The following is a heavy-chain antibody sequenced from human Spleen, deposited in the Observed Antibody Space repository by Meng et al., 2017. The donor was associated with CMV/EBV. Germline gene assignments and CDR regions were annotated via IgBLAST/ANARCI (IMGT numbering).Heavy chain of an antibody. CDR3: AKDLNYGGISGLDY. CDR1: GGTFNSYA. D-gene: IGHD2-21*01. V-gene: IGHV1-69*05. Sequence: SVKVSCKASGGTFNSYAFSWVRQAPGQGLEWMGGIIPIFGIANYAQKFQGRVTITTDESTSTAYMELSSLRAEDTALFYCAKDLNYGGISGLDYWGQGTPVTVSS. CDR2: IIPIFGIA. J-gene: IGHJ4*02.